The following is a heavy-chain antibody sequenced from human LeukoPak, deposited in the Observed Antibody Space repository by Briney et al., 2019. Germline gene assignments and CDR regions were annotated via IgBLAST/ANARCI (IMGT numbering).Heavy chain of an antibody. CDR2: INPNSGDT. CDR1: GYTFSGYY. CDR3: ARDPPRIVVVVAATNYYGMDV. D-gene: IGHD2-15*01. Sequence: GASVKVSCKASGYTFSGYYIHWVRQAPGQGLEWMGRINPNSGDTNYAQKFQGRVTQTRDTSIRTAYMELSRLRSDDTAVYYYARDPPRIVVVVAATNYYGMDVWGQGTTVTVSS. J-gene: IGHJ6*02. V-gene: IGHV1-2*06.